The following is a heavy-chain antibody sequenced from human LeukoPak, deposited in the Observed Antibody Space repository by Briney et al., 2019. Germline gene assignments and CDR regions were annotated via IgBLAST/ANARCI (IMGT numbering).Heavy chain of an antibody. CDR1: GFTFSSYT. Sequence: PGGSLRLSCAASGFTFSSYTMNWVRQAPGKGLEWVSSISTSSNYIYYVDSVKGRFTISRDNAKNSLYLQMDSLRAEGTAVYYCARDVAIDYWGQGTLVTVSS. V-gene: IGHV3-21*01. D-gene: IGHD5-12*01. CDR3: ARDVAIDY. J-gene: IGHJ4*02. CDR2: ISTSSNYI.